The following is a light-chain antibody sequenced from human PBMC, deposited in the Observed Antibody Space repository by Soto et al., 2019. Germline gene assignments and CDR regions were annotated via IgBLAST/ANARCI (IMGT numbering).Light chain of an antibody. V-gene: IGKV3-11*01. J-gene: IGKJ3*01. CDR1: RSVSSY. CDR2: DAS. Sequence: EIVLTQSPATLSLSPGERATLSCRASRSVSSYLAWYQHKPGQAPRLLISDASNRATGIPARFSGSGSGTDVTLTISTLEPEDCEVYYCQHRSNWLFTFGPGTKVHIK. CDR3: QHRSNWLFT.